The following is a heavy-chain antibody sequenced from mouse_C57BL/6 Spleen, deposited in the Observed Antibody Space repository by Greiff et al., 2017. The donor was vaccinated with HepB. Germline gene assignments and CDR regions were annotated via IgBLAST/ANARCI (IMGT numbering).Heavy chain of an antibody. J-gene: IGHJ2*01. Sequence: QVQLQQPGAELVKPGASVKLSCKASGYTFTSYWMHWVKQRPGRGLEWIGRIDPNSGGTKYNEKFKSKATLTVDKPSSTAYMQLSSLTSEDSAVYDCARGDITTVVATRIDYWGQGTTLTVSS. CDR2: IDPNSGGT. CDR1: GYTFTSYW. CDR3: ARGDITTVVATRIDY. V-gene: IGHV1-72*01. D-gene: IGHD1-1*01.